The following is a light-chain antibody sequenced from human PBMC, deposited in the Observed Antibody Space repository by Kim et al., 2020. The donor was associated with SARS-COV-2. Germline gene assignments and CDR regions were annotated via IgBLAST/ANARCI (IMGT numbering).Light chain of an antibody. CDR2: GTS. V-gene: IGKV1-39*01. CDR1: YNINTY. J-gene: IGKJ1*01. Sequence: AAVGDIVTITSLASYNINTYLNWYQQKPGKAPSSLIYGTSSLQSGVPQRFSGSGSGTDFTRTINSLQFEDFATYYCQQSHSSPQTFGQGTKVDIK. CDR3: QQSHSSPQT.